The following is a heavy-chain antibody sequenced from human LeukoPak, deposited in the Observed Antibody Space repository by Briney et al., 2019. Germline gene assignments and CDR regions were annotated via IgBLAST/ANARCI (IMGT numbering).Heavy chain of an antibody. D-gene: IGHD6-19*01. V-gene: IGHV3-48*01. J-gene: IGHJ4*02. CDR1: GITFSGYS. CDR2: IGGSGSSI. Sequence: GGSLRLSCAASGITFSGYSMNWVRQSPGKGLEWLSFIGGSGSSIYYADSVKGRFTISRDNAKSTLYLQMNSLRADDTAPYYCARARSIGFKNDFDYWGQGTLVTVSP. CDR3: ARARSIGFKNDFDY.